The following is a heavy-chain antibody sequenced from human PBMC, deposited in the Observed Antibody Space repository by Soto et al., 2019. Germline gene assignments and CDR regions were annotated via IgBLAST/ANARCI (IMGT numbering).Heavy chain of an antibody. V-gene: IGHV4-34*01. CDR3: ARGGSGWYTGY. Sequence: QMQLQQWGAGLLKPSETLSLTCAVYRGSFSGYYWSWIRQPPGKGLEWIGEINHRGSTNYNPSLKSRVTISVDTSKNQFSLKLNSVTAADTAVYYWARGGSGWYTGYWGQGTLVTVSS. CDR1: RGSFSGYY. CDR2: INHRGST. J-gene: IGHJ4*02. D-gene: IGHD6-19*01.